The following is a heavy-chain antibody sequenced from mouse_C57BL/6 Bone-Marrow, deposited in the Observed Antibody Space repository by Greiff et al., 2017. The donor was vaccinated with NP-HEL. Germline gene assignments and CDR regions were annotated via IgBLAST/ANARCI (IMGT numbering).Heavy chain of an antibody. CDR3: TTYGDGYFYAMDY. CDR1: GFYIKDYY. V-gene: IGHV14-1*01. D-gene: IGHD2-3*01. J-gene: IGHJ4*01. Sequence: EVKVVESGAELVRPGASVKLSCTASGFYIKDYYMHWVKQRPEQGLEWIGRIDPEDGDTEYAPKFQGKATMTADTSSNTAYLQLSSLTSEDTAVYYCTTYGDGYFYAMDYWGQGTSVTVSS. CDR2: IDPEDGDT.